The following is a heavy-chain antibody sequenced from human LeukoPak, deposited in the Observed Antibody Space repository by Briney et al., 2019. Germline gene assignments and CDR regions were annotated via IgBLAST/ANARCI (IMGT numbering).Heavy chain of an antibody. CDR1: GFTLRSYG. CDR2: IRYDGSNK. D-gene: IGHD1-26*01. J-gene: IGHJ6*03. Sequence: GVSLRLSCAASGFTLRSYGMHWVRQAAGKGLAGVAFIRYDGSNKYYADSVKGRFTISRDNSKNTLYLQMNSLRAEDTAVYYCAKGSGWEVSYYYYYMDVWGKGTTVTISS. CDR3: AKGSGWEVSYYYYYMDV. V-gene: IGHV3-30*02.